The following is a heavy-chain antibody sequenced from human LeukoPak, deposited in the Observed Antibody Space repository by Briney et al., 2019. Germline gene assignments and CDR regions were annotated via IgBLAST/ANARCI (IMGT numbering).Heavy chain of an antibody. CDR2: IYYSGST. V-gene: IGHV4-59*12. CDR3: ARGVQTPLFDY. CDR1: GGSISTYY. D-gene: IGHD4-23*01. J-gene: IGHJ4*02. Sequence: PSETLSLTCSVSGGSISTYYWSWIRQPPGKGLEWIGYIYYSGSTNYNPSLKSRVTISVDTSKNQFSLKLSSVTAADTAVYYCARGVQTPLFDYWGQGTLVTVSS.